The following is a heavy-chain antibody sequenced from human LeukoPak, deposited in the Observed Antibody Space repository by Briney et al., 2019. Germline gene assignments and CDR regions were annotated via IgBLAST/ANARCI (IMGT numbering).Heavy chain of an antibody. Sequence: GGSLRLSCAASGFTFSDYWMHWVRQAPGKGPEWVTGISFDGSHKYYADSVKGRFTISRDNSNKMLYLEMNSLRGEDTAVYYCVYPLWGRLHDYYGMDVWGQGTTVIVSS. D-gene: IGHD4-11*01. J-gene: IGHJ6*02. CDR2: ISFDGSHK. V-gene: IGHV3-30*03. CDR3: VYPLWGRLHDYYGMDV. CDR1: GFTFSDYW.